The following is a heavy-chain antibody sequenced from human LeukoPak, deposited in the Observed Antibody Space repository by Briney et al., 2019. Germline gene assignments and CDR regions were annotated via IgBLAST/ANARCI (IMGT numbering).Heavy chain of an antibody. CDR1: GFTFDDYT. CDR3: AKYNGVGDYGDYHRFYFDY. J-gene: IGHJ4*02. Sequence: PGGSLRLSCAASGFTFDDYTMHWVRLVPGKGLEWVSFISWDGSVTYYAGSVRGRFTISRDNSKNSLYLQMNSLRTEDTALYYCAKYNGVGDYGDYHRFYFDYWGQGTLVTVAS. D-gene: IGHD4-17*01. CDR2: ISWDGSVT. V-gene: IGHV3-43*01.